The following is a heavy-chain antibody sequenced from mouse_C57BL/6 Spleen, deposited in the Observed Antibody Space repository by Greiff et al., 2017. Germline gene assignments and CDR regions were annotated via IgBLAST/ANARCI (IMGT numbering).Heavy chain of an antibody. CDR2: ISDGGSYT. V-gene: IGHV5-4*03. D-gene: IGHD1-1*01. Sequence: DVMLVESGGGLVKPGGSLKLSCAASGFTFSSDAMSWVRQTPEKRLEWVATISDGGSYTYYPDNVKGRFPISRDNAKNNLYLQMSHLKSEDTAMYYCSRSTTTEGTKYSDWYFDGWGTGTTVTASS. CDR3: SRSTTTEGTKYSDWYFDG. CDR1: GFTFSSDA. J-gene: IGHJ1*03.